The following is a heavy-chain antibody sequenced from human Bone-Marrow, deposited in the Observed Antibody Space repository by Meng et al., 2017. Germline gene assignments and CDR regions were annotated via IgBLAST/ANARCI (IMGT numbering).Heavy chain of an antibody. J-gene: IGHJ4*02. CDR2: INPKSGDT. CDR1: GYTFPDYW. CDR3: ARDEDISAAGKLFGDY. D-gene: IGHD6-13*01. V-gene: IGHV1-2*06. Sequence: GAVVKKTGASVKVSCKDSGYTFPDYWLHWVRRAPGQGLEWMGRINPKSGDTHYAQRFQGRVTMTGDTSISTAYMELSGLRSDDTAMYYCARDEDISAAGKLFGDYWGQGTLVTVSS.